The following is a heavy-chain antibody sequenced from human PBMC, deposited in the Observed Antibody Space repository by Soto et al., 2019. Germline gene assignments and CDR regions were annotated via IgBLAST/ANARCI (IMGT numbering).Heavy chain of an antibody. CDR2: IYYSGST. D-gene: IGHD6-6*01. CDR1: GGSISSSSYY. CDR3: ARRSFSSSAHFYY. V-gene: IGHV4-39*01. Sequence: QLQLQESGPGLVKPSETLSLTCTVSGGSISSSSYYWGWIRQPPGKGLAWIGCIYYSGSTYYNPSLKIRVTISVATSKNQFSLKPSSVTAADTAVYYCARRSFSSSAHFYYWGQGTLVTVSS. J-gene: IGHJ4*02.